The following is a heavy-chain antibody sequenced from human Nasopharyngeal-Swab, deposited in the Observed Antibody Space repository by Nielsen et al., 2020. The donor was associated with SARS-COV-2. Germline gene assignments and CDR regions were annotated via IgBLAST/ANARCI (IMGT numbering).Heavy chain of an antibody. J-gene: IGHJ4*02. CDR3: ARDLGINRDIAAATSY. Sequence: ASVKVSCKASGYTFTSYGIIWVRQAPGQGLEWMGWISAYNGNTNYAQKLQGRVTMTTDTSTSPAYMELRSLRSDDTAVYYCARDLGINRDIAAATSYWGQGTLVTVSS. V-gene: IGHV1-18*01. CDR1: GYTFTSYG. D-gene: IGHD6-13*01. CDR2: ISAYNGNT.